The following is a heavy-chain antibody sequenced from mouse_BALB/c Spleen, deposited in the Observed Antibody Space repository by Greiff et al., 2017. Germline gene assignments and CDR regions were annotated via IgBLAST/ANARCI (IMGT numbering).Heavy chain of an antibody. CDR1: GYSITSGYY. CDR2: ISYDGSN. Sequence: ESGPGLVKPSQSLSLTCSVTGYSITSGYYWNWIRQFPGNKLEWMGYISYDGSNNYNPSLKNRISITRDTSKNQFFLKLNSVTTEDTATYYCAREGDGYYGVWGAGTTVTVSS. CDR3: AREGDGYYGV. J-gene: IGHJ1*01. V-gene: IGHV3-6*02. D-gene: IGHD2-3*01.